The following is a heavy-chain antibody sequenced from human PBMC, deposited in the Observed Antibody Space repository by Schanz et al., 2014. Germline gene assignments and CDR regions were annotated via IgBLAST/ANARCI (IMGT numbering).Heavy chain of an antibody. V-gene: IGHV3-74*02. J-gene: IGHJ4*02. D-gene: IGHD1-7*01. CDR1: GFTFSTYW. Sequence: EVKLVESGGGLVQPGGSLRLSCAASGFTFSTYWMHWVRQAPGKGLVWVSHINSDGTTTTYADSVKGRFTISRDNAENTLYLQMNSLRVEDTAVYYCAMGGYQLHHWGQGTLVNVSS. CDR3: AMGGYQLHH. CDR2: INSDGTTT.